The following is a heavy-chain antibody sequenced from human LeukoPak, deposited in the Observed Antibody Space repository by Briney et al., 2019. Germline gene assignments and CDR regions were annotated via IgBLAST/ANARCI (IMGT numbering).Heavy chain of an antibody. J-gene: IGHJ4*02. Sequence: SETLSLTCTVSGGSISSYYWSWIRQPPGKGLEWIGYIYYSGSTNYKPSLKSRVTISVETSKNQFSLKLRSVTAADTAVYYCARVTGYMIEDYFDYWGQGTLVTVSS. CDR2: IYYSGST. V-gene: IGHV4-59*01. CDR1: GGSISSYY. CDR3: ARVTGYMIEDYFDY. D-gene: IGHD3-22*01.